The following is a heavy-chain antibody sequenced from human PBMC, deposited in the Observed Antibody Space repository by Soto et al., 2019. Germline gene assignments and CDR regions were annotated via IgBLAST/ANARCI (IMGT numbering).Heavy chain of an antibody. J-gene: IGHJ6*03. CDR3: ARDLGYYDFWSGYYPHYYYMDV. CDR2: ISAYNGNT. CDR1: GYTFTSYG. D-gene: IGHD3-3*01. Sequence: ASVKVSCKASGYTFTSYGISWVRQAPGQGLEWMGWISAYNGNTNYAQKLQGRVTMTTDTSTSTAYMELRSLRSDDTAVYYCARDLGYYDFWSGYYPHYYYMDVWGKGTTVTVSS. V-gene: IGHV1-18*01.